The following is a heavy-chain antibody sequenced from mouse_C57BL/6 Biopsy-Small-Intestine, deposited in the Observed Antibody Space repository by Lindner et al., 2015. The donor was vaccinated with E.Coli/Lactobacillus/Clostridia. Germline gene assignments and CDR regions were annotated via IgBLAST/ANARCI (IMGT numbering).Heavy chain of an antibody. CDR2: INPNNGGT. CDR3: ARRRGGDY. V-gene: IGHV1-26*01. J-gene: IGHJ2*01. Sequence: VQLQESGPELVKPGASVKISCKASGYTFTDYYMNWVKQSHGKSLEWIGDINPNNGGTSYNQKFKGKATLTVDKSSSTAYMELRSLTSEDSAVYYCARRRGGDYWGQGTTLTVSS. CDR1: GYTFTDYY.